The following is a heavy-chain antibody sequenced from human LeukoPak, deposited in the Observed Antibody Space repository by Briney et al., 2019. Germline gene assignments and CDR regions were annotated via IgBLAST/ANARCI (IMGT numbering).Heavy chain of an antibody. D-gene: IGHD2-15*01. J-gene: IGHJ4*02. CDR2: ISYSGST. Sequence: SETLSLTCTVSGGSISNYYWNWIRQPPGKGLEWIGYISYSGSTGYNSTLRSRVTMSVDTSKNQLSLKLSSVTAADTAVYYCARGYCSGGTCYRTFFDQWGQGTLVTVSS. CDR3: ARGYCSGGTCYRTFFDQ. CDR1: GGSISNYY. V-gene: IGHV4-59*01.